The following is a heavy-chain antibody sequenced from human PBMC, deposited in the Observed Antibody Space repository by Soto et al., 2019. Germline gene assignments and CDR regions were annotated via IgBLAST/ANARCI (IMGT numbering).Heavy chain of an antibody. Sequence: QVQLVQSGAEVKKPGASVKVCCKASGYTFTSYGISWVRQAPGQGLEWMGWISAYNGNTNYAQKLQGRVTMTTDTSSSTAYMELRSLRSDDTAVYYCARDRGIAAAGTGRGFDYWGQGTLVTVSS. CDR2: ISAYNGNT. V-gene: IGHV1-18*01. D-gene: IGHD6-13*01. J-gene: IGHJ4*02. CDR1: GYTFTSYG. CDR3: ARDRGIAAAGTGRGFDY.